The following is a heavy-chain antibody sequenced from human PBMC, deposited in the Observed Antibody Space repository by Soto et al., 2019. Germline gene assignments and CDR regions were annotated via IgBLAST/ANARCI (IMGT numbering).Heavy chain of an antibody. J-gene: IGHJ6*02. CDR1: GGTFSSYA. CDR3: AREGEAHGTYYDFWSGYSPYYYGMDV. CDR2: IIPIFGTA. D-gene: IGHD3-3*01. Sequence: QVQLVQSGAEVKKPGSSVKVSCKASGGTFSSYAISWVRQAPGQGLEWMGGIIPIFGTANYAQKFQGRVTITADKYTSTAYMELSSMRSEDTAVYYCAREGEAHGTYYDFWSGYSPYYYGMDVWGQGTTVTVSS. V-gene: IGHV1-69*06.